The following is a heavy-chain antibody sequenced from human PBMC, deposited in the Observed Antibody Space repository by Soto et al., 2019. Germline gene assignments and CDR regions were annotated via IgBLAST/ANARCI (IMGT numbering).Heavy chain of an antibody. CDR2: INHSGST. CDR1: GGSFSGYY. V-gene: IGHV4-34*01. J-gene: IGHJ5*02. Sequence: SETLSLTCAVYGGSFSGYYWSWIRQPPGKGLEWIGEINHSGSTNYNPSLKSRVTISVDTSKNQFSLKLSSVTAADTAVYYCARGSTEADSLENWFDPWGQGTLVTVSS. D-gene: IGHD5-18*01. CDR3: ARGSTEADSLENWFDP.